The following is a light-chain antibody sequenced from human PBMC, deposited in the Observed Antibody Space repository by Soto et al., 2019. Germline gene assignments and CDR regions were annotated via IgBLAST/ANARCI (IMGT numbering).Light chain of an antibody. J-gene: IGKJ2*01. CDR3: QQRYTTPYT. V-gene: IGKV1-39*01. CDR1: QSISVH. Sequence: DIQMTQSPSSLSASVGDTVTITCRASQSISVHLNWYQQKGGKVPKRLIYAASNLYSGVPSRFSGSGSETDFALTISSLQPEDFATYYCQQRYTTPYTFGQGTRLEIK. CDR2: AAS.